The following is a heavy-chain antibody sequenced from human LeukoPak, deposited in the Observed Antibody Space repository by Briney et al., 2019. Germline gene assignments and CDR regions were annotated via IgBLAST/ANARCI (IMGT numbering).Heavy chain of an antibody. CDR2: IYYSGST. Sequence: GSLRLSCAASGFSFSNVWMSWVRQAPGKGLEWIGYIYYSGSTNYNPSLKSRVTISVDTSKNQFSLKLSSVTAADTAVYYCARSLGHFDYWGQGTLVTVSS. CDR3: ARSLGHFDY. J-gene: IGHJ4*02. CDR1: GFSFSNVW. V-gene: IGHV4-59*01.